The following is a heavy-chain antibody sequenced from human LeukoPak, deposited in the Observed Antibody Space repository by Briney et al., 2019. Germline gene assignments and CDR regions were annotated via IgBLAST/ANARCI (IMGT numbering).Heavy chain of an antibody. CDR2: IKQDGSEK. D-gene: IGHD3-22*01. Sequence: GGSLRLSCAASGFTFSSYWMSWVRQAPGKGLEWVANIKQDGSEKYYVDSVKGRFTISRDNAKNSLYLQTNSLRAEDTAVYYCARYYDGAGQDDCFDYWGQGTLVTVSS. V-gene: IGHV3-7*01. CDR1: GFTFSSYW. J-gene: IGHJ4*02. CDR3: ARYYDGAGQDDCFDY.